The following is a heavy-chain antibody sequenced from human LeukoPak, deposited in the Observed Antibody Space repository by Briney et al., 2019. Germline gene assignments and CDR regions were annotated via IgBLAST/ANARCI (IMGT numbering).Heavy chain of an antibody. V-gene: IGHV3-53*01. CDR1: GLTGSHNY. CDR2: IHTSGDT. Sequence: GGSLRLSCAASGLTGSHNYVSWVRQAPGKGLEWVSAIHTSGDTCYADSVKGRFTISRDTSKNTLYLQINSLRVEGTAVYYCIVFGDSNHWGQGTLVTVSS. CDR3: IVFGDSNH. D-gene: IGHD4-17*01. J-gene: IGHJ5*02.